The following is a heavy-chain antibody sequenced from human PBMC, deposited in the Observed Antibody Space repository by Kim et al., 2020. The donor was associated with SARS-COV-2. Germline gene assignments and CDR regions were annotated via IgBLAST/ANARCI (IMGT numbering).Heavy chain of an antibody. V-gene: IGHV4-59*08. CDR3: ARQGHGSGSYFIDY. J-gene: IGHJ4*02. CDR1: GGSISSYY. CDR2: IYYSGST. D-gene: IGHD3-10*01. Sequence: SETLSLTCTVSGGSISSYYWSWIRQPPGKGLQWIGYIYYSGSTNYNPSLKSRVTISVDTSKNQFSLKLSSVTAADTAVYYCARQGHGSGSYFIDYWGQGT.